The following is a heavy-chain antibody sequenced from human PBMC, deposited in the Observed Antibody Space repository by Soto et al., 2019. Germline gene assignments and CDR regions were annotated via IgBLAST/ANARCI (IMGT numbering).Heavy chain of an antibody. D-gene: IGHD3-3*01. CDR3: ARDSPYYDFWSGYPRFDY. V-gene: IGHV1-18*01. CDR2: ISAYNGNT. Sequence: QVPLVQSGAEVKKPGASVKVSCKASGYTFTSYGIIWVRQAPGQGLEWMGWISAYNGNTNYAQKLQGRVTMTTDTSTSTAYMELRSLRSDDTAVYYCARDSPYYDFWSGYPRFDYWGQGTLVTVSS. CDR1: GYTFTSYG. J-gene: IGHJ4*02.